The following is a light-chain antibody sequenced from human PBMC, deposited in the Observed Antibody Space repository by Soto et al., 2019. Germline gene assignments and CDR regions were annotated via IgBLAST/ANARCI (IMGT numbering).Light chain of an antibody. CDR3: QQYNSCLWT. Sequence: IVITQSTSTLSVSPGEGVTLSCSDSQSVSSKLAWYQQKPGQAPRLLIYGASTRATGIPARFSGSGSGTEFTLIISSLQSEDSAVYYCQQYNSCLWTFGQGTKVDI. CDR2: GAS. V-gene: IGKV3-15*01. J-gene: IGKJ1*01. CDR1: QSVSSK.